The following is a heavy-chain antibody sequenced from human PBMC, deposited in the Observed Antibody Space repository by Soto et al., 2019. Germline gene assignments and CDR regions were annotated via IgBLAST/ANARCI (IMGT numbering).Heavy chain of an antibody. D-gene: IGHD3-3*01. CDR1: GYTFTSYY. Sequence: QVQLVQTGAEVKKPGAAGMLSCKSSGYTFTSYYMHWVRQAPGQGLAWMCIINPDGGSTKYAQKSQGRVTMTRDTSTRTFHMELSSLRSEDTAMYYCAKAPRGGVIITTYAAHIDYWGQGTLVTVSS. CDR2: INPDGGST. V-gene: IGHV1-46*01. CDR3: AKAPRGGVIITTYAAHIDY. J-gene: IGHJ4*02.